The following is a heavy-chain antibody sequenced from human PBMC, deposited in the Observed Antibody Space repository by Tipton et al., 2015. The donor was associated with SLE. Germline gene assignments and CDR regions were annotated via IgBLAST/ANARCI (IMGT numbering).Heavy chain of an antibody. Sequence: TLSLTCAVYGGSFSGYYWSWIRQPPGKGLEWIGEINHSGNTNYNPSLKGRITISVDTSKNQFSLKLSSVTAADTAVYYCARAGRAEDIWGQGTMVTVSS. CDR1: GGSFSGYY. CDR3: ARAGRAEDI. CDR2: INHSGNT. J-gene: IGHJ3*02. V-gene: IGHV4-34*01. D-gene: IGHD1-14*01.